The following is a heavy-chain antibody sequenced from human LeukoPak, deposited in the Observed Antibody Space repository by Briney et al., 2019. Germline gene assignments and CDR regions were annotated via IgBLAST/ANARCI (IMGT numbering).Heavy chain of an antibody. CDR1: GGSFSSYY. D-gene: IGHD2-2*01. V-gene: IGHV4-59*03. J-gene: IGHJ4*01. Sequence: SETLSLTCTVSGGSFSSYYWTWIRQPPGKGLQWIGYIYYIGSTSYNPSLKSRVAMSVDTSKNQFSLKLSSVTAADTAVYYCAKTRIVCTSVSCPGGGFDYWGHGTLVTVSS. CDR2: IYYIGST. CDR3: AKTRIVCTSVSCPGGGFDY.